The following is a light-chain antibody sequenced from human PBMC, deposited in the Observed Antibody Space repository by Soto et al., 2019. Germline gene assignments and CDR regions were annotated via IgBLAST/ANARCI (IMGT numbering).Light chain of an antibody. Sequence: QLVLTQPPSASGTPGQRVTISCSGSSSNIGSNTVSWYQQLPGTAPKLLIYSNNQRPSGVPDRFSGSKFGTSASLAISGLQSEDEADYYCAAWDDSLNGLVFGGGTQLTVL. CDR2: SNN. J-gene: IGLJ2*01. CDR3: AAWDDSLNGLV. V-gene: IGLV1-44*01. CDR1: SSNIGSNT.